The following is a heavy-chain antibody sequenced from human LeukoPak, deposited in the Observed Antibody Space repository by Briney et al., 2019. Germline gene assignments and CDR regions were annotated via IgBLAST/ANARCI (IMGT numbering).Heavy chain of an antibody. D-gene: IGHD2-8*02. CDR2: VSSTSSYI. V-gene: IGHV3-21*01. CDR1: GFTFSGYS. Sequence: PGGSLRLSCAASGFTFSGYSMNWVRQAPGKGLEWVSSVSSTSSYIYYADSVKGRFTISRDHARNSLDLQLNSLRAEDTAVYYCARVTYDTGGRRYFDYWGQGTLVTVSS. CDR3: ARVTYDTGGRRYFDY. J-gene: IGHJ4*02.